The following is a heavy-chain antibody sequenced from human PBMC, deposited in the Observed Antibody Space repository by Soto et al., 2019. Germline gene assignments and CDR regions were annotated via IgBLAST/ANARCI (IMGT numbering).Heavy chain of an antibody. CDR2: ISHSGTT. V-gene: IGHV4-38-2*02. D-gene: IGHD4-17*01. J-gene: IGHJ6*02. CDR1: GFPISSTYS. CDR3: ARVTMVIRDSDHFGVDV. Sequence: SETLSLTCLVSGFPISSTYSWGWIRQPPGKGLEWIGSISHSGTTSYSPSLTSRVSISVDTSKNQVSLKLTSMTAADTAVYFCARVTMVIRDSDHFGVDVWGHGTTVTVSS.